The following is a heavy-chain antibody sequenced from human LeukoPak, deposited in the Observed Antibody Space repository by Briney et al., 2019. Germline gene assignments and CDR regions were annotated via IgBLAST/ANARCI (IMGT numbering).Heavy chain of an antibody. CDR3: VRESSAWELDY. CDR2: INSDGSST. Sequence: GGSLRLSCAASGFTFRNYWMHWVRQPAAKGLVWVSRINSDGSSTTYADSVKGRLTISRDNAKNTLYLQMSSLRAENTAVYYCVRESSAWELDYWGQGTLVTVSS. D-gene: IGHD6-19*01. J-gene: IGHJ4*02. CDR1: GFTFRNYW. V-gene: IGHV3-74*01.